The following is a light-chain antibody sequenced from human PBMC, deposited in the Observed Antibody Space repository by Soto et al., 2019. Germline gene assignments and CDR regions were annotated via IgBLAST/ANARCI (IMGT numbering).Light chain of an antibody. V-gene: IGKV1-27*01. CDR2: GAT. CDR3: QNHNSAPLT. Sequence: DIQMTQSPSSLSASVGDRVTITCRASQAIGNYLNWYQQKPGKAPNLLIFGATTLQSGVPSRFSGSGYGTNFTLTISSLQPDDIATYYCQNHNSAPLTFGGGTKVDIK. J-gene: IGKJ4*01. CDR1: QAIGNY.